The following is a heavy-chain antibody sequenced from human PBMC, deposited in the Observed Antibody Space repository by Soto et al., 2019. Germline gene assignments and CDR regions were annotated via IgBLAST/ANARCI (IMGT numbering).Heavy chain of an antibody. D-gene: IGHD4-17*01. Sequence: ASVKVSCKASGGTFSSYAISWVRQAPGQGLEWMGGIIPIFGTANYAQKFQGRVTITADESTSTAYMELSSLRSEDTAVYYCARGNTVTYYFDYWGQGTLVTVSS. CDR2: IIPIFGTA. CDR1: GGTFSSYA. J-gene: IGHJ4*02. V-gene: IGHV1-69*13. CDR3: ARGNTVTYYFDY.